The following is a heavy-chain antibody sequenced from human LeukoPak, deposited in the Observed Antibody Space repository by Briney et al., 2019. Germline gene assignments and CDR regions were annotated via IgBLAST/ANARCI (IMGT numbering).Heavy chain of an antibody. D-gene: IGHD6-19*01. J-gene: IGHJ5*01. Sequence: PGGSLRLSCAASGFSFSSYEMNWVRQAPGKGLQWISYISRGGDEIYYADSVKGRFTIARDNSKTTLYLQMISLRPEDSAVYFCAKDRSTGWYAGFDFWGQGTLVTVSS. CDR2: ISRGGDEI. CDR1: GFSFSSYE. V-gene: IGHV3-48*03. CDR3: AKDRSTGWYAGFDF.